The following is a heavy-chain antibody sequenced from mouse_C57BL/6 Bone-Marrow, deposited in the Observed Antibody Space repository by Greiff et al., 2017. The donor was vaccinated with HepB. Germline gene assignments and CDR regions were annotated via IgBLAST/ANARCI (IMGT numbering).Heavy chain of an antibody. CDR1: GYTFTDYY. V-gene: IGHV1-19*01. CDR2: INPYNGGT. D-gene: IGHD4-1*02. J-gene: IGHJ3*01. Sequence: EVQLQQSGPVLVKPGASVKISCKASGYTFTDYYMNWVKQSHGKSLEWIGVINPYNGGTSYNQKFKGKATLTVDKSSSTAYMELNSLTSEDSAVYYCATTGTGWFAYWGQGTLVTVSA. CDR3: ATTGTGWFAY.